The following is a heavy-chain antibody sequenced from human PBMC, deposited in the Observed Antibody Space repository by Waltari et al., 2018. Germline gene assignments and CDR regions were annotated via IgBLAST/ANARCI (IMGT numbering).Heavy chain of an antibody. V-gene: IGHV1-2*04. Sequence: QVQLVQSGAEVKKPGASVTVSCKASGYTFTGYYMHWVRQAPGQGLEWMGWINPNSGGTNYAQKFQGWVTMTRDTSISTAYMELSRLRSDDTAVYYCARGGVSSSRYYYYGMDVWGQGTTVTVSS. J-gene: IGHJ6*02. D-gene: IGHD6-19*01. CDR2: INPNSGGT. CDR3: ARGGVSSSRYYYYGMDV. CDR1: GYTFTGYY.